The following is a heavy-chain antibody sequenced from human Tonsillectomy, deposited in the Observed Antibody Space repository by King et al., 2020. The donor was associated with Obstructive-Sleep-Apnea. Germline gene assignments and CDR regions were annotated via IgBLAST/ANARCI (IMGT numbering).Heavy chain of an antibody. J-gene: IGHJ4*02. D-gene: IGHD2-8*01. CDR3: ARAIGDFVPMVYDTRTFDY. CDR2: ISAYNGNT. V-gene: IGHV1-18*04. Sequence: QLVQSGAEVKKPGASVKVSCKASGYTFTSYGISWVRQAPGQGLEWMGWISAYNGNTNYAQKFQGRVTMTTDTSTKTAYMELRRRRSDDTAVDYCARAIGDFVPMVYDTRTFDYWGQGPLLTVSS. CDR1: GYTFTSYG.